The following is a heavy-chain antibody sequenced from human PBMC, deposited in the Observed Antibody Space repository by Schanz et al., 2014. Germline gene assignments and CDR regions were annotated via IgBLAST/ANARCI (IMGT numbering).Heavy chain of an antibody. V-gene: IGHV3-74*02. Sequence: EVHLLESGRGLVPPGGSLRLSCAASGFTFSSHWMHWVRQDPGKGLVWVARINSVGSNTDYADSVTGRFTISRDNAKNTLYLQMNSLRAEDTAVYYCAKQHIVRGVIYLNWFDSWGQGTLVTVSS. CDR3: AKQHIVRGVIYLNWFDS. D-gene: IGHD3-10*01. CDR2: INSVGSNT. J-gene: IGHJ5*01. CDR1: GFTFSSHW.